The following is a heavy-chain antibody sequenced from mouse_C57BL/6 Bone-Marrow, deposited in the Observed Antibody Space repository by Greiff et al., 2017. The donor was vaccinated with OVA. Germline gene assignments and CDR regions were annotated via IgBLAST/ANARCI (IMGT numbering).Heavy chain of an antibody. J-gene: IGHJ4*01. CDR2: FYPGSGSI. D-gene: IGHD2-5*01. CDR3: ARHEVKSNYDYYAMDY. CDR1: GYTFTEYT. V-gene: IGHV1-62-2*01. Sequence: QVQLKESGAELVKPGESVKLSCKASGYTFTEYTIHWVKQRSGKGLEWIGWFYPGSGSIKYNEKFKDKATLTAYKSSSTVYMGLSILKSEDSAVYFCARHEVKSNYDYYAMDYWGQGTSVTVSS.